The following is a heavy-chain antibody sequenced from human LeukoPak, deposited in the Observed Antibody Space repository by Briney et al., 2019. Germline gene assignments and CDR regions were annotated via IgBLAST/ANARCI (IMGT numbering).Heavy chain of an antibody. J-gene: IGHJ6*02. D-gene: IGHD3-16*01. Sequence: SETLSLTCTVSGGSISSYYWSWIRRPPGKGLEWIGYIYYSGSTNYNPSLKSRVTISVDTSKNQFSLKLSSVTAADTAVYYCARDRIHYDYVWGSSDYGMDVWGQGTTVTVSS. CDR1: GGSISSYY. V-gene: IGHV4-59*01. CDR2: IYYSGST. CDR3: ARDRIHYDYVWGSSDYGMDV.